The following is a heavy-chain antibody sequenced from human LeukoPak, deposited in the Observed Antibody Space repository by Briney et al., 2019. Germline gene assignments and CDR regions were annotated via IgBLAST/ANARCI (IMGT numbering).Heavy chain of an antibody. J-gene: IGHJ6*02. CDR3: ARAHPPYYDFWSGYYSEYYYGMDV. CDR2: IKQDGSEK. CDR1: GFTFSSYW. V-gene: IGHV3-7*01. Sequence: GGSLRLSCAASGFTFSSYWMSWVRQAPGKGLEWVANIKQDGSEKYYVGSVKGRFTISRDNAKNSLYLQMNSLRAEDTAVYYCARAHPPYYDFWSGYYSEYYYGMDVWGQGTTVTVSS. D-gene: IGHD3-3*01.